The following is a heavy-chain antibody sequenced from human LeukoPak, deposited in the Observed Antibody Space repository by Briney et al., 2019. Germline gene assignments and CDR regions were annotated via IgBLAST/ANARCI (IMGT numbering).Heavy chain of an antibody. CDR2: IQQDGSEK. CDR1: GFTFINYW. CDR3: ARGGIRGVLMEY. V-gene: IGHV3-7*05. J-gene: IGHJ4*02. D-gene: IGHD3-10*01. Sequence: GGSLRLFCAPSGFTFINYWVTWVRGAPGEGREWVAKIQQDGSEKYYVDSVRGGFTISRDNAKNSLFLQMSSLRADDTAVYYCARGGIRGVLMEYWGQGTLVTVSS.